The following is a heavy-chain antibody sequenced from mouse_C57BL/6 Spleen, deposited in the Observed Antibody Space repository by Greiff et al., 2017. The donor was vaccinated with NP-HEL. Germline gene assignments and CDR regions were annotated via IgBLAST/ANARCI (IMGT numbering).Heavy chain of an antibody. CDR1: GFTFSDYY. CDR2: INYDGSST. Sequence: EVQRVESEGGLVQPGRSMKLSCTASGFTFSDYYMAWVRQVPEKGLEWVANINYDGSSTYYLDSLKSRFIISRDNAKNILYLQMSSLKSEDTATYYCARERGTYWYFDVWGTGTTVTVSS. J-gene: IGHJ1*03. CDR3: ARERGTYWYFDV. V-gene: IGHV5-16*01.